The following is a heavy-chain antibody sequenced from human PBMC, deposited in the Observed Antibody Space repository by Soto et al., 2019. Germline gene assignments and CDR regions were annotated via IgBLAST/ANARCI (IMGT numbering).Heavy chain of an antibody. D-gene: IGHD3-10*01. CDR1: GFTVSTYY. Sequence: EVQLVESGGGLVQPGWSLRLSCAASGFTVSTYYMNWVRQAPGEGLEWVSVVYSGGTTYYADSVRGRFTISRDNSKSTLFLQMNSLRAEDTAVYYCARGRSASSDFDSWGQGTLVTVSS. J-gene: IGHJ4*02. CDR3: ARGRSASSDFDS. V-gene: IGHV3-66*01. CDR2: VYSGGTT.